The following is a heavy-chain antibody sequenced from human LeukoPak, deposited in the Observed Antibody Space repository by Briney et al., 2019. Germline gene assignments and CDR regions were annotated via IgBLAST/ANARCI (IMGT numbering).Heavy chain of an antibody. J-gene: IGHJ4*02. CDR1: GFTFSRYA. Sequence: GGSLRLSCAASGFTFSRYAMRWVRQAPGKGLEWVAVISDDGTFTLYGDSVRGRFTISRDSSKNTLYLQMNSLRPEDTAVYYCARDPYRDAPDYFDYWGQGTLVTVSS. CDR3: ARDPYRDAPDYFDY. D-gene: IGHD1-14*01. CDR2: ISDDGTFT. V-gene: IGHV3-30-3*01.